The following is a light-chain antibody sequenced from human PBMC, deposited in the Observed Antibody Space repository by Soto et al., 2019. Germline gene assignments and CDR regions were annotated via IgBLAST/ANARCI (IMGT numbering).Light chain of an antibody. V-gene: IGKV2-30*01. CDR2: EVS. CDR1: PSLLFFNGITY. J-gene: IGKJ4*01. Sequence: EVVLTQSPLSLPVTIGQPATVSCRSSPSLLFFNGITYLTWFHQRPGQPPRSLISEVSNRGSGVPDRFSGRGSGTDCTLNISRVEAEDVGLFYCMQGTHWPLTFGGGTRVEIK. CDR3: MQGTHWPLT.